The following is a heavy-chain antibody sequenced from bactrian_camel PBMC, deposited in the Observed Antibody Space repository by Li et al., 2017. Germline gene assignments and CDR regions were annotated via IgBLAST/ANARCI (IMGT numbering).Heavy chain of an antibody. CDR1: DSILERGC. J-gene: IGHJ4*01. V-gene: IGHV3S53*01. Sequence: HVQLVESGGDSVQAGGSLTLSCVVSDSILERGCMAWFRQTPGAARKGIAAIYTEQVIRTYDDSVKGRFNISKDDAKNTVDLQMNDLKPEESGTYYCAQSCTLDRVPPLRAPYWGQGTQVTVS. D-gene: IGHD5*01. CDR2: IYTEQVIR. CDR3: AQSCTLDRVPPLRAPY.